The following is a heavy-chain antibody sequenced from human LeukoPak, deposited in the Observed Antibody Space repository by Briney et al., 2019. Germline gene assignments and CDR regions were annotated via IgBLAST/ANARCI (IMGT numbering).Heavy chain of an antibody. Sequence: SVKVSCKASGGTFSSYAISWVRQAPGQGLEWMGGIIPIFGTENYAQKFQGRVTITADESTSTAYMELSSLRSEDTAVYYCARDGVPYYYDSSGYKYFDYWGQGTLVTVSS. D-gene: IGHD3-22*01. J-gene: IGHJ4*02. CDR3: ARDGVPYYYDSSGYKYFDY. V-gene: IGHV1-69*13. CDR2: IIPIFGTE. CDR1: GGTFSSYA.